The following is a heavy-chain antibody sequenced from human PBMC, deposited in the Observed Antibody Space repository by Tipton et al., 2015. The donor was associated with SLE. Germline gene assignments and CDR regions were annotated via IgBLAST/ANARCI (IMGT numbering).Heavy chain of an antibody. CDR2: VYDSEST. V-gene: IGHV4-39*07. CDR1: GGSLSTSSYY. Sequence: TLSLTCTVSGGSLSTSSYYWGWIRQPPGKGLERIGTVYDSESTYYNPSLKSRVTISVDTSKNQFSLKLSSVTAADTAVYYCARTPRYYDMLTGYYMPPDYWRRGTRVTVSS. J-gene: IGHJ4*02. CDR3: ARTPRYYDMLTGYYMPPDY. D-gene: IGHD3-9*01.